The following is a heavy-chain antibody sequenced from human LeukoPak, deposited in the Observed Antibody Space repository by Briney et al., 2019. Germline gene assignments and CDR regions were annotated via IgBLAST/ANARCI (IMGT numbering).Heavy chain of an antibody. J-gene: IGHJ5*02. Sequence: GASLRLSCAASGFTFSSYAMSWVRQAPGKGLEWVSAISGSGGSAYYADSVKGRFTISRDNSKNTLYLQMNSLRAEDTAVYYCAKDMDIVVVAGFDPWGQGTLVTVSS. CDR2: ISGSGGSA. CDR3: AKDMDIVVVAGFDP. D-gene: IGHD2-15*01. CDR1: GFTFSSYA. V-gene: IGHV3-23*01.